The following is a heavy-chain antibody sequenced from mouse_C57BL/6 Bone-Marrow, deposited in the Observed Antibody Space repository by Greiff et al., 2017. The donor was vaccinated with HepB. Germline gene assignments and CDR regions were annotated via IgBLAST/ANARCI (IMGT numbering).Heavy chain of an antibody. J-gene: IGHJ4*01. V-gene: IGHV5-12*01. Sequence: DVQLQESGGGLVQPGGSLKLSCAASGFTFSDYYMYWVRQTPEKRLEWVAYISNGGGSTYYPDTVKGRFTISRDNAKNTLYLQMSRLKSEDTARYYCARHRGGSSYDAMDYWGQGTSVTVSS. CDR3: ARHRGGSSYDAMDY. CDR2: ISNGGGST. CDR1: GFTFSDYY. D-gene: IGHD1-1*01.